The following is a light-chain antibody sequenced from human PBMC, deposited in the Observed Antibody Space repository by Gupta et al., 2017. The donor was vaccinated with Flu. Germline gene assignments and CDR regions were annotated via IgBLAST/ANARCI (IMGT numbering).Light chain of an antibody. CDR3: QQNYNTPRT. V-gene: IGKV4-1*01. CDR1: QRVLYNCNKKNY. CDR2: WAS. J-gene: IGKJ2*02. Sequence: NCKYSQRVLYNCNKKNYVAWYQQKPGQPPKLLIYWASNRESGVPDRFSGSGSGTDFSLTISSLQAEDVGVYYCQQNYNTPRTFGQGTKVEIK.